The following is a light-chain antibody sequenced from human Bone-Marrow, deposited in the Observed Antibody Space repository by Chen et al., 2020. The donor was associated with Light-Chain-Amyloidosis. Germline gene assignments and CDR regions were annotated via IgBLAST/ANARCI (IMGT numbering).Light chain of an antibody. V-gene: IGLV2-14*03. CDR1: TSDVGAYDY. Sequence: QSALTQPASVSESPGQSITISCTGTTSDVGAYDYVSWYQQHPGQAPKLIIHDVSNRPSGVYDRFSGSKSDNTASLTISGLQAEDEADYYCSSDTRTYTVLFGGGTKLTVL. CDR3: SSDTRTYTVL. J-gene: IGLJ2*01. CDR2: DVS.